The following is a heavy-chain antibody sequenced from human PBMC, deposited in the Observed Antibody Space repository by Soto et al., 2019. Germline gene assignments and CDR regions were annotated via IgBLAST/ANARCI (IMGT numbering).Heavy chain of an antibody. D-gene: IGHD3-22*01. J-gene: IGHJ6*02. CDR2: ISYDGSNK. CDR3: ARERGYYDSSGYYVSGYYYYGMDV. CDR1: GFTFSSYA. V-gene: IGHV3-30-3*01. Sequence: QVQLVESGGGVVQPGRSLRLSCAASGFTFSSYAMHWVRQAPGKGLEWVAVISYDGSNKYYADSVKGRFTISRDNSKNTLYLQMNSLSAEDTAVYYCARERGYYDSSGYYVSGYYYYGMDVWGQGTTVTVSS.